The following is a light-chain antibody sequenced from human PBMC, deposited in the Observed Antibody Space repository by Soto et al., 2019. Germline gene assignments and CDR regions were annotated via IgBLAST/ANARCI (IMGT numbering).Light chain of an antibody. CDR1: RSNIGKNY. J-gene: IGLJ2*01. CDR3: ATWDSSLSAVV. CDR2: DNN. Sequence: QSVLTQSPAVSVAPGQMVTLSCSGGRSNIGKNYVSWYQQVPGTAPKILIYDNNKRPSGIPDRFSGSKSGTSATLGITGLQTGDEADYYCATWDSSLSAVVFGGGPKLTVL. V-gene: IGLV1-51*01.